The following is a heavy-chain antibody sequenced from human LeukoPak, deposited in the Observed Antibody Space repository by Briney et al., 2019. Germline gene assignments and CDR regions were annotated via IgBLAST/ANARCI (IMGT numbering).Heavy chain of an antibody. J-gene: IGHJ3*02. CDR1: GFTVSSNY. Sequence: GGSLRLSCAASGFTVSSNYMSWVRQAPGKGLEWVSVIYSGGSTYYADSVKGRFTISRDNSKNTLYLQMNSLRAEDTAVYYCASGAMPXXXDIWGXGTMVTVSS. CDR2: IYSGGST. V-gene: IGHV3-53*01. CDR3: ASGAMPXXXDI. D-gene: IGHD2-2*01.